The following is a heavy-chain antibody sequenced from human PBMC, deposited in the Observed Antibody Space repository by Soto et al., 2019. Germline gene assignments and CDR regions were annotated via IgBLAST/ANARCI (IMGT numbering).Heavy chain of an antibody. Sequence: SETLSLTCAVCSGSISSSNWWSWDRQPPGKGLEWIGEIYHSGSTNYNPSLKSRVTISVDKYKNQFSLKLSSVTAADTAVYYCARVQVYAYGSHFDYWGQGTLVTVSS. D-gene: IGHD2-8*01. J-gene: IGHJ4*02. CDR3: ARVQVYAYGSHFDY. V-gene: IGHV4-4*02. CDR2: IYHSGST. CDR1: SGSISSSNW.